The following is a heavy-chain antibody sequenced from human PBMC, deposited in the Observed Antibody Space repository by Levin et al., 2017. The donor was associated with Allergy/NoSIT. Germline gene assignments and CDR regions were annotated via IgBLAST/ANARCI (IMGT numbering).Heavy chain of an antibody. D-gene: IGHD1-26*01. V-gene: IGHV3-23*01. CDR2: ITGRGGST. CDR3: AKGVGPRKDYFDY. CDR1: GLTFSGYP. J-gene: IGHJ4*02. Sequence: GESLKISCAASGLTFSGYPMSWVRQAPGKGLEWVSAITGRGGSTYYADSVKGRFTISRDNSKNTLYLQMNSLRVEDTAVYYCAKGVGPRKDYFDYWGQGTLVTVSS.